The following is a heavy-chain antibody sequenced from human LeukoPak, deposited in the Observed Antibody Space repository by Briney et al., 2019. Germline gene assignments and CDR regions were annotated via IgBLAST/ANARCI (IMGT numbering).Heavy chain of an antibody. Sequence: GESLKISCKGSGYSINNYWIAWVRQMPGKGLEWMGIIYPADSDIRYSPSFQGQVTISADKSISTAYLQWSSLKASDTAMYYCARSIASSAWTPGVWGQGTLVTVSS. CDR2: IYPADSDI. D-gene: IGHD6-19*01. J-gene: IGHJ4*02. CDR3: ARSIASSAWTPGV. CDR1: GYSINNYW. V-gene: IGHV5-51*01.